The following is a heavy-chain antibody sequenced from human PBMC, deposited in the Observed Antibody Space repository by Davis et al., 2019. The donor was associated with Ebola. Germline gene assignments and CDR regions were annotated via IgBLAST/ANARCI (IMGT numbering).Heavy chain of an antibody. CDR3: ARGGGYSGYDLTLGY. Sequence: ASVTVSCKASGYTFTSYGISWVRQAPGQGLEWMGWISAYNGNTNYAQKLQGRVTMTTDTSASTAYMELSSLRSEDTAVYYCARGGGYSGYDLTLGYWGQGTLVTVSS. D-gene: IGHD5-12*01. V-gene: IGHV1-18*01. CDR1: GYTFTSYG. CDR2: ISAYNGNT. J-gene: IGHJ4*02.